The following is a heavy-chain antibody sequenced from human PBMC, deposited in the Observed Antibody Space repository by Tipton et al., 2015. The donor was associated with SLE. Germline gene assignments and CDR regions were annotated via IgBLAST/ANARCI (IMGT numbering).Heavy chain of an antibody. Sequence: TPSLTCTVSGGSISSYFWTWIRQPPGKGLEWIGHIFYTGSTRYNPSLKSRVTISVDTSKSQIFLKMSSVTAADTAVYYCARDSLNWGSYYHGMDVWGQGTTVTVSS. D-gene: IGHD3-16*01. CDR3: ARDSLNWGSYYHGMDV. V-gene: IGHV4-59*01. CDR1: GGSISSYF. J-gene: IGHJ6*02. CDR2: IFYTGST.